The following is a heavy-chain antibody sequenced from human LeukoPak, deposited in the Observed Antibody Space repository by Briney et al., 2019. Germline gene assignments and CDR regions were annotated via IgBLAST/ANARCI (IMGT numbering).Heavy chain of an antibody. CDR2: IYSGGST. J-gene: IGHJ6*02. CDR1: GFTIRSNY. D-gene: IGHD3-22*01. Sequence: PGGSLRLSCAASGFTIRSNYMSWVRQAPGKGLEWVSLIYSGGSTFYADSVKGRFTISRDNSKNTLSLQMNSPRAEDTAVYYCASTDITVVVTAYGMAVWGQGTTVTVSS. CDR3: ASTDITVVVTAYGMAV. V-gene: IGHV3-66*01.